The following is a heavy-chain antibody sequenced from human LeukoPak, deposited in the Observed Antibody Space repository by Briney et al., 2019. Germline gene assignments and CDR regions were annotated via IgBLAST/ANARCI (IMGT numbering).Heavy chain of an antibody. CDR2: MKPNSGNT. CDR3: ARGSYSGSYEHDP. Sequence: GSVKGSCKASGYNFTSYDIKWVRQATGQGVEWMGLMKPNSGNTGYAQKFQGRVTMTRNTSINTAYMELSSLRSADTAVYYCARGSYSGSYEHDPWGQGTLVTVSS. CDR1: GYNFTSYD. D-gene: IGHD1-26*01. J-gene: IGHJ5*02. V-gene: IGHV1-8*01.